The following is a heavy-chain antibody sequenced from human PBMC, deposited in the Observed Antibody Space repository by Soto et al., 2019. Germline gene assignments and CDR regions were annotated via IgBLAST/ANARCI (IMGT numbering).Heavy chain of an antibody. CDR3: AREKGLNWTDDF. V-gene: IGHV1-8*01. Sequence: QVQLVQSGAEVKKPGASVKVSCKASGYTFTSYDINWVRQATGQGLEWMGWMNPNSGNTGYAQKFQGRVTMTRNTSISTAYMELRSLRSEAKAVYYCAREKGLNWTDDFWGQGTLVTVSS. CDR2: MNPNSGNT. D-gene: IGHD1-1*01. CDR1: GYTFTSYD. J-gene: IGHJ4*02.